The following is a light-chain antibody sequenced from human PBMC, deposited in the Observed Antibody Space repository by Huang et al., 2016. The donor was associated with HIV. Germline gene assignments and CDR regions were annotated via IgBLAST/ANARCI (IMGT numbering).Light chain of an antibody. CDR1: QSLLHTDGKTS. J-gene: IGKJ3*01. CDR2: ERS. CDR3: MQGIHLPFT. V-gene: IGKV2-29*02. Sequence: DIVMTQTPLPLSVILGQQASISCKSSQSLLHTDGKTSLYWYLKKPGQSPHLLSYERSRLLSGVPDRFRGSGSGTDVTRKISRVEAEDVGVYYGMQGIHLPFTFGPGTKVDIK.